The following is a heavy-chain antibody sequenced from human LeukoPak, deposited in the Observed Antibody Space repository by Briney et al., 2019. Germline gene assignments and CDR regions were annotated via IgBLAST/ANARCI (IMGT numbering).Heavy chain of an antibody. CDR1: GYTFTGYY. CDR3: ARESDSSSWYGY. Sequence: ASVKVSCKASGYTFTGYYMHWVRQAPGLGLEWVGRINPNRGGTYYAQKFQGRFTMTRATYISTAYMELSRLRSEDTAVYYCARESDSSSWYGYWGQGTLVTVSS. D-gene: IGHD6-13*01. CDR2: INPNRGGT. J-gene: IGHJ4*02. V-gene: IGHV1-2*06.